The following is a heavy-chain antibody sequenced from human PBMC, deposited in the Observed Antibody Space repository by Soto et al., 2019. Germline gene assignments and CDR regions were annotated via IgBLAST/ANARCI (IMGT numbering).Heavy chain of an antibody. Sequence: KTSETLSLTCTVSGDSIRSGDHYWSWIRQTPGKGLEWIGHIYHSGSTYYNPSLKSRVTISVDKSKNQFSLRLNSVTAADTAVYYCARVVVQRPFYNWFDPWGQGTLVTVSS. J-gene: IGHJ5*02. CDR3: ARVVVQRPFYNWFDP. CDR1: GDSIRSGDHY. CDR2: IYHSGST. V-gene: IGHV4-30-4*01. D-gene: IGHD2-21*01.